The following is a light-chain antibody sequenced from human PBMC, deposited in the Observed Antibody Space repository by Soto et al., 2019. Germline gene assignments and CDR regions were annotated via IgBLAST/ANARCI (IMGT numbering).Light chain of an antibody. CDR2: GAS. CDR1: QSVSSN. J-gene: IGKJ1*01. Sequence: EIVMTQSPATLSVSPGERATLSCRASQSVSSNLAWYQQKPGQAPRLLIYGASTRATGIPARFSGSGSGTEITLTISSLQSEDFAGYYWQQYNNWPSGTFGQGTKVEIK. V-gene: IGKV3-15*01. CDR3: QQYNNWPSGT.